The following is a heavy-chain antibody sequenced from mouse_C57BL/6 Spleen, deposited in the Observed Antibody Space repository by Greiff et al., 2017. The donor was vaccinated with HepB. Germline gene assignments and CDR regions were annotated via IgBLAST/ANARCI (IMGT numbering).Heavy chain of an antibody. CDR2: ISSGSSTI. V-gene: IGHV5-17*01. CDR1: GFTFSDYG. CDR3: SANWDAMDY. Sequence: EVMLVESGGGLVKPGGSLKLSCAASGFTFSDYGMHWVRQAPEKGLEWVAYISSGSSTIYYADTVKGRFTISRDNAKNTLFLQMTSLRSEDTAVYYCSANWDAMDYWGQGTSVTVSS. D-gene: IGHD4-1*01. J-gene: IGHJ4*01.